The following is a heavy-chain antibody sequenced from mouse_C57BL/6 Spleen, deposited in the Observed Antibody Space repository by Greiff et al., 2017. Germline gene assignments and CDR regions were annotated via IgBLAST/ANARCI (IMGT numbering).Heavy chain of an antibody. Sequence: EVQLQQSGPGMVKPSQSLSLTCTVTGYSITSGYDWHWIRHFPGNKLEWMGYISYSGSTNYNPSLKSRISITHDTSKNHFFLKLNSVTTEDTATYYCARAYYDYDGYFDVWGTGTTVTVSS. J-gene: IGHJ1*03. D-gene: IGHD2-4*01. CDR2: ISYSGST. V-gene: IGHV3-1*01. CDR1: GYSITSGYD. CDR3: ARAYYDYDGYFDV.